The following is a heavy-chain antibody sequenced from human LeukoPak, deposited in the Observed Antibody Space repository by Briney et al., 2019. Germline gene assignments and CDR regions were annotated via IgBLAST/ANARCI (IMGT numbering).Heavy chain of an antibody. D-gene: IGHD6-19*01. CDR3: ARDPPRIAVAGITIVGGYWFDP. V-gene: IGHV1-2*02. CDR1: GYTFTGYY. J-gene: IGHJ5*02. CDR2: INPNSGGT. Sequence: ASVTVSCKASGYTFTGYYMHWVRQAPGQGLEWMGWINPNSGGTNYAQKFQGRVTMTRDTSISTAYMELSRLRSDDTAVYYCARDPPRIAVAGITIVGGYWFDPWGQGTLVTVSS.